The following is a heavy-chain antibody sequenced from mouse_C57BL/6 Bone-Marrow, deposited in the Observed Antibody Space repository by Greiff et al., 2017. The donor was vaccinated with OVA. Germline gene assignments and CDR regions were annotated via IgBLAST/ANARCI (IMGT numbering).Heavy chain of an antibody. V-gene: IGHV1-82*01. D-gene: IGHD2-4*01. CDR3: ARATMITNWYFDV. CDR1: GYALSSSW. CDR2: IYPGDGDT. Sequence: QVQLQQSGPELVKPGASVKISCKASGYALSSSWMNWVKQRPGKGLEWIGRIYPGDGDTNYNGKFKGKATLTADKSSSTAYMQLSSLTSEDSAVYFCARATMITNWYFDVWGTGTTVTVSS. J-gene: IGHJ1*03.